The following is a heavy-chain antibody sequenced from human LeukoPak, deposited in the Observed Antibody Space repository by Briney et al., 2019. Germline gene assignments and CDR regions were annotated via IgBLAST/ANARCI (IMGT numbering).Heavy chain of an antibody. V-gene: IGHV4-34*01. D-gene: IGHD3-3*02. CDR1: GESFSGYY. J-gene: IGHJ6*03. CDR2: INHSGST. CDR3: ARHFRGHYYYYMDV. Sequence: TSETLSLTCAVYGESFSGYYWTWIRQPPGKGLEWIGEINHSGSTNYNASLKSRVTISVDTSKNQFSLRLSSVTAADTAVYYCARHFRGHYYYYMDVWGQGTTVTISS.